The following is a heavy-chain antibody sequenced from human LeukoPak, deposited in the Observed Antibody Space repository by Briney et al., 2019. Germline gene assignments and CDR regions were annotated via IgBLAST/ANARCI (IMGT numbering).Heavy chain of an antibody. CDR2: INTNTGNP. V-gene: IGHV7-4-1*02. CDR3: ARVLAMIRGAPFDY. Sequence: ASVKVSCKASGYTFTSYGMNWVRQAPGQGLEWMGWINTNTGNPTYAQDFTGRFVFSLDTSVSTAYLQISSLKAEDTAVYYCARVLAMIRGAPFDYWGQGTLVTVSS. CDR1: GYTFTSYG. J-gene: IGHJ4*02. D-gene: IGHD3-10*01.